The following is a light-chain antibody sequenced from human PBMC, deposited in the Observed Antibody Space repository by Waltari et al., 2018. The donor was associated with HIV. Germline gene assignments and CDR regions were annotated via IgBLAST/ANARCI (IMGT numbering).Light chain of an antibody. CDR1: QGISSA. V-gene: IGKV1-13*02. CDR2: DAS. Sequence: AVPLTQSPSSLSSSLGDRVTITCRASQGISSALAWYQQKPGKAPKLLIYDASTLESGVPSRFSGSGSGTDFTLTISSLQPEDFATYYCQQFNSYPINFGQGTRLESK. J-gene: IGKJ5*01. CDR3: QQFNSYPIN.